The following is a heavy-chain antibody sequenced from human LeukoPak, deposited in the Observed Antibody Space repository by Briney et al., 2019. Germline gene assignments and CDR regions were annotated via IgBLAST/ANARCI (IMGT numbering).Heavy chain of an antibody. J-gene: IGHJ5*02. CDR2: INHSGST. V-gene: IGHV4-39*01. Sequence: SETLSLTCTVSGVSISSSNSYWGWIRQPPGKGLEWIGEINHSGSTNYNPSLKSRVTISVDTSKNQFSLKLSSVTAADTAVYYCARQRRNWFDPWGQGTLVTVSS. CDR3: ARQRRNWFDP. CDR1: GVSISSSNSY.